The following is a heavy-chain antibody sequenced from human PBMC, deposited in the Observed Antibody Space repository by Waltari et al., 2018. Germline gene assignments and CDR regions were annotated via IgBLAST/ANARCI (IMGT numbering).Heavy chain of an antibody. Sequence: QVQLQESGPGLVKPSETLSLTCTVSGGSISSYYWSWIRQPPGKGLEWIGYIYYSGSTNYNPSLKGRVTISVDTSKNQFSLKLSSVTAADTAVYYCARGGSSGPVGAFDIWGQGTMVTVSS. CDR1: GGSISSYY. D-gene: IGHD6-19*01. CDR2: IYYSGST. CDR3: ARGGSSGPVGAFDI. J-gene: IGHJ3*02. V-gene: IGHV4-59*01.